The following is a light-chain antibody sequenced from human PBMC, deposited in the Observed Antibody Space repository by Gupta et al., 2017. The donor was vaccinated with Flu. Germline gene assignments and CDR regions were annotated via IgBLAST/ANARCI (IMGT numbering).Light chain of an antibody. CDR1: SSDIGAYNY. Sequence: SALTQPASVSGSPGQSITISCTGTSSDIGAYNYVSWYQQHPNKAPKLMIYEVSNRPSGVANRFSGSKSGNTAALTIAGRQAEDEDDYYCRADTGSGKVFGGGTKVAVL. CDR2: EVS. J-gene: IGLJ3*02. CDR3: RADTGSGKV. V-gene: IGLV2-14*01.